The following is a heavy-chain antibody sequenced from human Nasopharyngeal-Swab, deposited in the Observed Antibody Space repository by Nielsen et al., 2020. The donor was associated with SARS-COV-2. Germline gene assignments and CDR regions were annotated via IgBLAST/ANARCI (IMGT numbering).Heavy chain of an antibody. Sequence: ASVKVSCKASGYTFTGYYIHWVRQAPGQGLEWMGRINPSGGSTSYAQKFQGRVTMTRDTSTSTVYMELSSLRSEDTAVYYCARDDSTAAGTKAFDIWGQGTMVTVSS. V-gene: IGHV1-46*01. CDR3: ARDDSTAAGTKAFDI. D-gene: IGHD6-13*01. CDR2: INPSGGST. J-gene: IGHJ3*02. CDR1: GYTFTGYY.